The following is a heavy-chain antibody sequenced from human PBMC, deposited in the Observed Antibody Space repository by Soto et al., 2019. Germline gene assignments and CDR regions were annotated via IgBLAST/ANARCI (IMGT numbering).Heavy chain of an antibody. Sequence: GESLKISCKGSGYSFTSYWISWVRQMPGKGLEWMGRIDPSDSYTNYSPSFQGHVTISADKSISTAYPQWSSLKASDTAMYYCARHPVGGNWFDPWGQGTLVTVSS. CDR2: IDPSDSYT. V-gene: IGHV5-10-1*01. CDR1: GYSFTSYW. D-gene: IGHD3-16*01. CDR3: ARHPVGGNWFDP. J-gene: IGHJ5*02.